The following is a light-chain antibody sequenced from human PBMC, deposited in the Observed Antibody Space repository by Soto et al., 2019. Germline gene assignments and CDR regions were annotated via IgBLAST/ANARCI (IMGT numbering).Light chain of an antibody. Sequence: EIVMTQSPSTLSVSPVERSTLSFRASQSISNRLAWYQQKPGQAPRLLIYDASNRATGIPARFTGSGSETDFTLTISSLEAEDFAVYYCQQRKNWQVTFGQGTRLEIK. CDR1: QSISNR. V-gene: IGKV3-11*01. CDR3: QQRKNWQVT. J-gene: IGKJ5*01. CDR2: DAS.